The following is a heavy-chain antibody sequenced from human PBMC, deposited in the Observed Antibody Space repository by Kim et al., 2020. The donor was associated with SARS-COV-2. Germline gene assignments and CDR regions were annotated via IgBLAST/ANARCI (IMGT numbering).Heavy chain of an antibody. V-gene: IGHV5-51*01. Sequence: GESLKISCKGSGYSFTSYWIGWVRQMPGKGLEWMGIIYPGDSDTRYSPSFQGQVTISADKSISTAYLQWSSLKASDTAMYYCARHILGRNLGAKLLWFGEPNDAFDIWGQGTMVTVSS. J-gene: IGHJ3*02. D-gene: IGHD3-10*01. CDR3: ARHILGRNLGAKLLWFGEPNDAFDI. CDR2: IYPGDSDT. CDR1: GYSFTSYW.